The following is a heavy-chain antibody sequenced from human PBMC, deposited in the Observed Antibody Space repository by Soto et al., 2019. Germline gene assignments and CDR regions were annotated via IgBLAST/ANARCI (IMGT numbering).Heavy chain of an antibody. CDR1: GFIFSSYW. CDR3: ARAAYSNGWIFDY. D-gene: IGHD6-19*01. CDR2: IKQDGSEK. Sequence: GGSLRLSCAASGFIFSSYWMSWVRQAPGKGLEWVANIKQDGSEKYFVDSVKGRFTFSRDNAKNSLYIQMNSLRAEDTAVYFCARAAYSNGWIFDYWGQGTMVTVYS. J-gene: IGHJ4*01. V-gene: IGHV3-7*01.